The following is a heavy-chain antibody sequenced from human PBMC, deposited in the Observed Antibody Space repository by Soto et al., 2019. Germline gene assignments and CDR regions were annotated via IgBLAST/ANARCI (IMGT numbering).Heavy chain of an antibody. D-gene: IGHD3-10*01. CDR2: IYYSGST. CDR1: GGSISSYY. Sequence: SETLSLTCDVSGGSISSYYWSWIRQPPGKGLEWIGYIYYSGSTNYNPSLKSRVTISVDTSKNQFSLKLSSVTAADTAVYYCARVWGGAFDIWGQGTMVTVSS. CDR3: ARVWGGAFDI. J-gene: IGHJ3*02. V-gene: IGHV4-59*01.